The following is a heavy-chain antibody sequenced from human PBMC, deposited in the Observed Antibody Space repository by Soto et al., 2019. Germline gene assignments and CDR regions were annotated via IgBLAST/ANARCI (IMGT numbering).Heavy chain of an antibody. CDR2: IYYSGST. CDR1: GGSISSYY. Sequence: QVQLQESGPGLVKPSETLSLTCTVSGGSISSYYWSWIRQPPGKGLEWIGYIYYSGSTNYNPSLKSRVTLSVDTSKNQFSLKLSSVTAADTAVYYCARAPYDILTGNRGGYCYGMDVWGQGTTVTVSS. CDR3: ARAPYDILTGNRGGYCYGMDV. V-gene: IGHV4-59*08. D-gene: IGHD3-9*01. J-gene: IGHJ6*02.